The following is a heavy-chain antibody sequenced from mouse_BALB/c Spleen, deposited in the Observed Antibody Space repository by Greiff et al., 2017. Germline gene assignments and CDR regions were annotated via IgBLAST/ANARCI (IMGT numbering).Heavy chain of an antibody. CDR2: ILPGSGST. D-gene: IGHD3-3*01. V-gene: IGHV1-9*01. Sequence: QVQLQQSGAELMKPGASVKISCKATGYTFSSYWIEWVKQRPGHGLEWIGEILPGSGSTNYNEKFKGKATFTADTSSNTAYMQLSSLTSEDSAVYYCARRGGDEAYWGQGTLVTVSA. J-gene: IGHJ3*01. CDR1: GYTFSSYW. CDR3: ARRGGDEAY.